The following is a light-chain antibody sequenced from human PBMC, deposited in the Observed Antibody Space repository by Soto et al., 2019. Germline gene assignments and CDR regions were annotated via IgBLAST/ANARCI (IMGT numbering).Light chain of an antibody. J-gene: IGLJ2*01. CDR1: SSDIGGYNY. CDR3: SSYTTSSTLA. CDR2: EVS. Sequence: QSALTQSASVSGSPGQSITISCTGNSSDIGGYNYVSWYQQHPDKAPKLMIFEVSNRPSGVSNRFSGSKSGNTASLTISGLLPEDEADYYCSSYTTSSTLAFGGGTKLTVL. V-gene: IGLV2-14*01.